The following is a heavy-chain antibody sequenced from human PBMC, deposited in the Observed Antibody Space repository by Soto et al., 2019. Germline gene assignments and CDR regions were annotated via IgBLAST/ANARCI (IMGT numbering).Heavy chain of an antibody. V-gene: IGHV4-59*01. D-gene: IGHD5-18*01. CDR2: IYYSGST. CDR1: GGSISSYY. J-gene: IGHJ4*02. CDR3: ARVDLSYGIHYFDY. Sequence: SETLSLTCPFSGGSISSYYWIWIRQPPGKGLEWIGYIYYSGSTNYNPSLKSRVTISVDTSKNQFSLKLSSVTAADTAVYYCARVDLSYGIHYFDYWGQGTLVTVSS.